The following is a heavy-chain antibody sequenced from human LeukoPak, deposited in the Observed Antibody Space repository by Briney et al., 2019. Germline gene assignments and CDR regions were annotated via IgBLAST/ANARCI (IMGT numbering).Heavy chain of an antibody. D-gene: IGHD1-26*01. Sequence: GGSLRLSCAASRFPFSSYWMHWVRQAPGKGLEWVSLISWDGGSTYYADSVKGRFTISRDNSKNSLYLQMNSLRTEDTALYYCAKGQVGATIDYWGQGTLVTVSS. V-gene: IGHV3-43*01. CDR3: AKGQVGATIDY. CDR1: RFPFSSYW. CDR2: ISWDGGST. J-gene: IGHJ4*02.